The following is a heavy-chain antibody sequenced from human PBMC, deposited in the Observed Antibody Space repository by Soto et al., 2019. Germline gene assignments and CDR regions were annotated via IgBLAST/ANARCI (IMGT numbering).Heavy chain of an antibody. Sequence: LSCAASGFTFSNTWMHWVRQAPGKGLVWVSHINSDGTTTTYADSVKGRFTISRDNAKNTVHLQMNSLRAEDTAVYYCATDGSYAQHVWGQGTTVTVYS. V-gene: IGHV3-74*01. CDR2: INSDGTTT. CDR3: ATDGSYAQHV. CDR1: GFTFSNTW. D-gene: IGHD2-2*01. J-gene: IGHJ6*02.